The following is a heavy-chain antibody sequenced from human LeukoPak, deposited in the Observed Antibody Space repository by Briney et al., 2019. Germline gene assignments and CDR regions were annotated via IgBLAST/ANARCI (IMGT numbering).Heavy chain of an antibody. CDR1: GFTFSNYW. Sequence: GGSLRLSCAASGFTFSNYWMNWVRQAPGKGLEWVANIKQDGSAKYYVDSVKGRFTISRDNAKNSLYLQMNSLGAEDTAVYYCARDFGYFWGQGTLVTVSS. CDR2: IKQDGSAK. CDR3: ARDFGYF. V-gene: IGHV3-7*04. D-gene: IGHD3-10*01. J-gene: IGHJ4*02.